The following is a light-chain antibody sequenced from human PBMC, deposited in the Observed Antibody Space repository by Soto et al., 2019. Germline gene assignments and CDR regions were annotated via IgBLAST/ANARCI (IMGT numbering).Light chain of an antibody. CDR3: GTWDTSMPACV. J-gene: IGLJ1*01. Sequence: QSVLTQPPSVSAAPGQRVTISCSGSASNIGNNSVSWYQQLPGAAPKLLIYDDNNRPSGIPDRFSGSKSGKSATLGITGLQTGDEADYYCGTWDTSMPACVFGPGTKLTVL. V-gene: IGLV1-51*01. CDR1: ASNIGNNS. CDR2: DDN.